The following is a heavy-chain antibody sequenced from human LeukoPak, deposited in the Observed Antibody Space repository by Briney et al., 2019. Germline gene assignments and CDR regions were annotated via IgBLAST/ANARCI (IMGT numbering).Heavy chain of an antibody. CDR3: ARGRGDNSDWYFDL. V-gene: IGHV3-33*01. CDR1: GFSFSSYG. J-gene: IGHJ2*01. Sequence: GGSLRLSCAASGFSFSSYGMNWVRQAPAKGLEWVAVIWYDGSKRYYADSVKGRFTISRDDSKHTQYLQMDSLRAEDTAVYYCARGRGDNSDWYFDLWGRGTLVTVSS. CDR2: IWYDGSKR. D-gene: IGHD2-21*01.